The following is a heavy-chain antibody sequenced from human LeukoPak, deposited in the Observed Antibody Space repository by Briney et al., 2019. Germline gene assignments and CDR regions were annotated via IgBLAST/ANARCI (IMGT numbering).Heavy chain of an antibody. CDR2: ISTSNGDT. J-gene: IGHJ4*02. Sequence: GASVKVSCKASGYTFSTYGISWVRQAPGQGLEWMGWISTSNGDTKYAQKLQGRVTMTTDTSTSTAYMELRSLRSDDTAVYYCARALLWFGELLADYWGQGTLVTVSS. V-gene: IGHV1-18*01. CDR3: ARALLWFGELLADY. D-gene: IGHD3-10*01. CDR1: GYTFSTYG.